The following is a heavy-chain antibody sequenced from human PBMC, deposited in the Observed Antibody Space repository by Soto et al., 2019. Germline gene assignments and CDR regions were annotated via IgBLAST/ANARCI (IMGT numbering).Heavy chain of an antibody. J-gene: IGHJ4*02. CDR3: ASGYYDILTGRDTKYYFDY. D-gene: IGHD3-9*01. Sequence: QVQLQESGPGLVEPSQTLSLTCTVSGGSIINGDYYWSWIRQPPGKGLEWIGYIYYSGNTYYNPSLKSRVMISVDTSKNQFSLNLSSVTAADTAVYYCASGYYDILTGRDTKYYFDYWGQGALVTVSS. CDR2: IYYSGNT. V-gene: IGHV4-30-4*01. CDR1: GGSIINGDYY.